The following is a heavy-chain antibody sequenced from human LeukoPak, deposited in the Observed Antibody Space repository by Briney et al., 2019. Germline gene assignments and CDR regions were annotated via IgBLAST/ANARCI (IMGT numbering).Heavy chain of an antibody. V-gene: IGHV4-39*01. D-gene: IGHD3-3*01. CDR1: GGSISSNSYY. CDR3: ARRSRWSGAPFDY. CDR2: IYYSGST. Sequence: SETLSLTCTVSGGSISSNSYYWGWIRQPPGKGLEWIGSIYYSGSTYYNPSLKSRVTISVDTSKNQFSLKLSSVTAADTAVYYCARRSRWSGAPFDYWGQGTLVTVSS. J-gene: IGHJ4*02.